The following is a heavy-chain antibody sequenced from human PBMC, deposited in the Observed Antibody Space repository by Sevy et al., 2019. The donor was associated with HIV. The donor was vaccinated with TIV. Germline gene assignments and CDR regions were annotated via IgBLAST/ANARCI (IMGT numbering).Heavy chain of an antibody. J-gene: IGHJ5*02. CDR1: GYTFTGYY. CDR3: AREGQWRGATTHNGRNWFDP. CDR2: INPNSGGP. Sequence: ASVKVSCKASGYTFTGYYMHWVRQAPGQGLEWMGWINPNSGGPNYAQKFQGRVTMTRDTSISTAYMELSRLRSDDTAGYYCAREGQWRGATTHNGRNWFDPWGQGTLVTVSS. D-gene: IGHD1-26*01. V-gene: IGHV1-2*02.